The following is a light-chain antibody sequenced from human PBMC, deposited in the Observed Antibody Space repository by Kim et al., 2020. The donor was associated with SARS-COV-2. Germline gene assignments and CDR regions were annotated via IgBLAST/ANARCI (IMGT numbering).Light chain of an antibody. V-gene: IGLV3-19*01. CDR3: NSRDSNDNVV. CDR1: SLRSYY. Sequence: VALGQTVRITCQGDSLRSYYATWYQQKPGQAPILVIYGKNNRPSGIPDRFSGTSAGNTASLTITGTQAGDEADYYCNSRDSNDNVVFGGGTKLTVL. J-gene: IGLJ2*01. CDR2: GKN.